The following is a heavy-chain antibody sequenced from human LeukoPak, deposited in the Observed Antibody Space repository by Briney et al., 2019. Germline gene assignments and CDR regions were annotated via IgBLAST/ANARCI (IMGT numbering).Heavy chain of an antibody. V-gene: IGHV4-4*02. CDR1: GGSISSNIW. Sequence: PSGTLSLTCAVSGGSISSNIWWSWIRQPPGKGLEWIGYIYYSGSTNYNPSLKSRVTISVDTSKNQFSLKLSSVTAADTAVYYCALLDSSGWYDFDYWGQGTLVTVSS. CDR2: IYYSGST. CDR3: ALLDSSGWYDFDY. J-gene: IGHJ4*02. D-gene: IGHD6-19*01.